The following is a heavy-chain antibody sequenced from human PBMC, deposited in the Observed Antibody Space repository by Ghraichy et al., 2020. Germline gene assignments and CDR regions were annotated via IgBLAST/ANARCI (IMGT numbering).Heavy chain of an antibody. CDR3: ARHPGTQNWFDS. D-gene: IGHD3-10*01. CDR1: GGSISSWLYY. CDR2: IYHSGVT. V-gene: IGHV4-39*01. J-gene: IGHJ5*01. Sequence: SETLSLTCTVSGGSISSWLYYWDWIRQSPEKGLEWIGDIYHSGVTYYNPSLKSRVTMSVDTSKNQFSLNLSSVTAADTAVYYRARHPGTQNWFDSWGQGILVTVSS.